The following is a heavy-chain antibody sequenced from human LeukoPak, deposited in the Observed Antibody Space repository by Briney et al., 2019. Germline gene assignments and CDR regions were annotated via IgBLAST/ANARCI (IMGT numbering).Heavy chain of an antibody. CDR1: GGSISSYY. CDR3: GRHASGSYYDY. CDR2: IYTSGST. V-gene: IGHV4-4*09. Sequence: SETLSLTCTVSGGSISSYYWSWIRQPPGKGLEWIGYIYTSGSTNYSPSLKSRVTISVDTSKNQFSLKLSSVTAADTAVYYCGRHASGSYYDYWGQGTLVTVSS. D-gene: IGHD1-26*01. J-gene: IGHJ4*02.